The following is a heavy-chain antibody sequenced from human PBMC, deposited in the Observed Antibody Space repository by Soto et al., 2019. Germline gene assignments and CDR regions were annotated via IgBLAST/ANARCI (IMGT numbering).Heavy chain of an antibody. CDR1: GFTFSNYE. J-gene: IGHJ6*03. CDR3: ERRGNGSKGHNDYIDV. Sequence: EAQLVESGGGLVQPGGSLRLSCAASGFTFSNYEMHWVRQAPGKGLEYVSGISNNGAHTDYAKSVKGRFTISRDNSENTLYLQMGSLRAEDMALYYCERRGNGSKGHNDYIDVWGKGTTVTVSS. V-gene: IGHV3-64*01. CDR2: ISNNGAHT. D-gene: IGHD6-13*01.